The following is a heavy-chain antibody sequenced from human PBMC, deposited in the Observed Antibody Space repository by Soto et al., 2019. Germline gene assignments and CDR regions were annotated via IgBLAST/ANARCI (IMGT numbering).Heavy chain of an antibody. CDR3: ARDQRGELRYFDY. D-gene: IGHD3-9*01. CDR2: IYYSGST. Sequence: SETLSLTCTVSGGSISSGGYYWSWIRQHPGKGLEWIGYIYYSGSTYYNPSLKSRVTISVDTSKNQFSLKLSSVTAADTAVYYCARDQRGELRYFDYWGQGTLVTVSS. V-gene: IGHV4-31*03. J-gene: IGHJ4*02. CDR1: GGSISSGGYY.